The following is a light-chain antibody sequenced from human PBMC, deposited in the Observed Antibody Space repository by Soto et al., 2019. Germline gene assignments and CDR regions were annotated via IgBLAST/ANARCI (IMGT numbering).Light chain of an antibody. Sequence: EIVLTQSPGTLSLSPGERATLSCRASQSVSSSYLAWYQQKPGQAPRLLIYGASSRATGIPDRFSGSGSGTDFTLTISRLEPEDFAVYYCQKYGSSPSVTFGQGTKV. J-gene: IGKJ1*01. V-gene: IGKV3-20*01. CDR3: QKYGSSPSVT. CDR2: GAS. CDR1: QSVSSSY.